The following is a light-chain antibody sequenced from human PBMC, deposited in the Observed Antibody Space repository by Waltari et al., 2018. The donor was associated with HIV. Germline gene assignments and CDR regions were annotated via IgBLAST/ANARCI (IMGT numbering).Light chain of an antibody. CDR1: SSDVGSYNL. CDR3: CSYAGSSTPV. J-gene: IGLJ3*02. CDR2: EVS. V-gene: IGLV2-23*02. Sequence: QSALTQPASVSGSPGQSITISCPGTSSDVGSYNLVSWYQQHPGKAPKLMIYEVSKRPSGVSNRCSGSKSGNTASLTISGLQAEDEADYYCCSYAGSSTPVFGGGTKLTVL.